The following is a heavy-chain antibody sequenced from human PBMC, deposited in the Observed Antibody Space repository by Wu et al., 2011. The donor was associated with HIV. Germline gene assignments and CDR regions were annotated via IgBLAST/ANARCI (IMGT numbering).Heavy chain of an antibody. D-gene: IGHD4-23*01. CDR3: AIDYGGTPRYYFDY. J-gene: IGHJ4*02. CDR1: GGTFSSYG. Sequence: QVQLVQSGAEVKKPGASVKVYCKASGGTFSSYGISWVRQAPGQGPEWMGGIIPIFGTANYAQKFQGRVTITTDESTSTAYMELSSLRSEDTAVYYCAIDYGGTPRYYFDYWGQGTLVTVSS. CDR2: IIPIFGTA. V-gene: IGHV1-69*01.